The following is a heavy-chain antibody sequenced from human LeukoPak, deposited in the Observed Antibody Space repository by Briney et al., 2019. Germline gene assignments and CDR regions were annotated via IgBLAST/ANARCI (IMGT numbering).Heavy chain of an antibody. Sequence: SETLSLTCAVYGGSFSGYYWNWIRQPPGKGLEWIGEINHSGSTNYNPSLKSRVTISVDTSKNQFSLKLSSVTAADTAVYYCARGPEPDCSGGGCYFQYNWFDPWGQGTLVTVSS. CDR2: INHSGST. CDR1: GGSFSGYY. J-gene: IGHJ5*02. D-gene: IGHD2-15*01. CDR3: ARGPEPDCSGGGCYFQYNWFDP. V-gene: IGHV4-34*01.